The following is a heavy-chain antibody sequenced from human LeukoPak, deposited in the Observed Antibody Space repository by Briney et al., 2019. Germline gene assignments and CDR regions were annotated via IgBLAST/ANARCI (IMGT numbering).Heavy chain of an antibody. CDR1: VGSFNGYY. D-gene: IGHD3-10*01. J-gene: IGHJ4*02. Sequence: SETPSVTSADYVGSFNGYYWCCIRQRPGKGLEWVGEINHSGSTNYNPSLKSRVTISVDTSKNQFSLKLSSVTAADTAVYYCASLIEGPPSYSGSGSKNYWGQGTLVTVSS. CDR3: ASLIEGPPSYSGSGSKNY. CDR2: INHSGST. V-gene: IGHV4-34*01.